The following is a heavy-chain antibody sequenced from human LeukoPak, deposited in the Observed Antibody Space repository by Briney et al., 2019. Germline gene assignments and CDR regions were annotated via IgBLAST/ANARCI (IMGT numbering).Heavy chain of an antibody. CDR2: ISYDGSNK. J-gene: IGHJ5*02. CDR1: GFTFSSYD. V-gene: IGHV3-30*18. CDR3: AKDRGGSNSNNWFDP. D-gene: IGHD2-15*01. Sequence: QPGRSLRLSCAASGFTFSSYDMHWVRQAPGKGLEWVAVISYDGSNKYYADFVKGRFTISRDNSKNRLYLQMNSLRAEDTAVYYCAKDRGGSNSNNWFDPWGQGTLVTVSS.